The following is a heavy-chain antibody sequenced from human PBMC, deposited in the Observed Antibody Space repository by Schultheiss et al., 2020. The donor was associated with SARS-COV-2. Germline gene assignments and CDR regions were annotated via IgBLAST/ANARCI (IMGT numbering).Heavy chain of an antibody. CDR1: GFTFSSYS. J-gene: IGHJ5*02. CDR3: ARGSSSWSAWFDP. V-gene: IGHV3-21*04. CDR2: ISSSSSYI. D-gene: IGHD6-13*01. Sequence: GGSLRLSCAASGFTFSSYSMNWVRQAPGKGLEWVSSISSSSSYIYYADSVKGRFTISRDNAKNSLYLQMNSLRAEDTAVYYCARGSSSWSAWFDPWGQGTLVTVSS.